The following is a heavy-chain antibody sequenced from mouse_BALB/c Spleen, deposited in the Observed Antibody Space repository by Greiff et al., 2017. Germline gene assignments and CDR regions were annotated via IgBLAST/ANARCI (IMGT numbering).Heavy chain of an antibody. J-gene: IGHJ4*01. CDR2: IWAGGST. CDR3: ARGSNYYGSSYYAMDY. V-gene: IGHV2-9*02. CDR1: GFSLTSYG. Sequence: VKLQESGPGLVAPSQSLSITCTVSGFSLTSYGVHWVRQPPGKGLEWLGVIWAGGSTNYNSALMSRLSISKDNSKSQVFLKMNSLQTDDTAMYYCARGSNYYGSSYYAMDYWGQGTSVTVSS. D-gene: IGHD1-1*01.